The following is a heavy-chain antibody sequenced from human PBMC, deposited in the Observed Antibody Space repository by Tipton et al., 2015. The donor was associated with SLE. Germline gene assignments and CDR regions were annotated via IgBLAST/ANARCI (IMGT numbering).Heavy chain of an antibody. CDR2: IYYSGST. Sequence: TLSLTCTVSGGSISSSSYYWGWIRQPPGKGLEWIGYIYYSGSTNYNPSLKSRVTISVDTSKNQFSLKLSSVTAADTAVYYCARVGWELKDYYYMDVWGKGTTATVSS. J-gene: IGHJ6*03. CDR1: GGSISSSSYY. D-gene: IGHD1-26*01. V-gene: IGHV4-61*05. CDR3: ARVGWELKDYYYMDV.